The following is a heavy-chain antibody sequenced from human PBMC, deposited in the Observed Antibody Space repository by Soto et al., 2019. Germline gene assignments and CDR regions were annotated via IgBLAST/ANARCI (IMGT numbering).Heavy chain of an antibody. Sequence: GGSRRLSCAASGFTFSSYGMHWVRQAPGKGLEWVAVISYDGSNKYYADSVKGRFTISRDNSKNTLYLQMNSLRAEDTAVYYCAKVLGVGGREYYYSYGMDVWGQGTTVTAP. V-gene: IGHV3-30*18. CDR1: GFTFSSYG. D-gene: IGHD3-3*01. CDR3: AKVLGVGGREYYYSYGMDV. J-gene: IGHJ6*02. CDR2: ISYDGSNK.